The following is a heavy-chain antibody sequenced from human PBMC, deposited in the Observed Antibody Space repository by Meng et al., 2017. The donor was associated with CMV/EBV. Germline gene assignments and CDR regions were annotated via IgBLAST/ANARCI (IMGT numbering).Heavy chain of an antibody. CDR2: INHSGST. Sequence: GSLRLSCAVYGGSFSGYYWSWIRQPPGKGLEWIGEINHSGSTNYNPSLKSRVTISVDTSKNQFSLKLSSVTAADTAVYYCARGESYYDFWSGSSNWFDPWGQGTLVTRLL. CDR1: GGSFSGYY. V-gene: IGHV4-34*01. J-gene: IGHJ5*02. D-gene: IGHD3-3*01. CDR3: ARGESYYDFWSGSSNWFDP.